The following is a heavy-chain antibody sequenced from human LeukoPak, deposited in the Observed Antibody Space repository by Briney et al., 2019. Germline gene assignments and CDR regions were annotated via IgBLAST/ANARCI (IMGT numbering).Heavy chain of an antibody. V-gene: IGHV1-2*02. D-gene: IGHD6-13*01. Sequence: ASVKVSCKTYGYTFTDYFLHWVRQAPGQGLEWMGCINPSSGDTHYAQKFQGTFIMTRDTSISTAYMELSSLTSGDTALYFCARDYTSTWWGGSVYWGQGTLVTVSS. CDR3: ARDYTSTWWGGSVY. CDR2: INPSSGDT. CDR1: GYTFTDYF. J-gene: IGHJ4*02.